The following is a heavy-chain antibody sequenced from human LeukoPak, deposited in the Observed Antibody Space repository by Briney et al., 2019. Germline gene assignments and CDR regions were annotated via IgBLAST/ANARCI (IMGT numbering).Heavy chain of an antibody. CDR3: ARHGREVDYYYYYMNV. D-gene: IGHD1-14*01. CDR1: GFTFSTYA. J-gene: IGHJ6*03. CDR2: LSGSGITS. V-gene: IGHV3-23*01. Sequence: GGSLRLSCAASGFTFSTYAMTWVRQAPGKGLEWVSSLSGSGITSFYPDSMKGRFTISRDNSKNTLFLQVNSLRAEDTAVYYCARHGREVDYYYYYMNVWGKGTTVTVSS.